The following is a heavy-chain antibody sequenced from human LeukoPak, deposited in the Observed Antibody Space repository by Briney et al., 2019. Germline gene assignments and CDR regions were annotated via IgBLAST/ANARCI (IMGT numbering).Heavy chain of an antibody. CDR3: AKDGNWARFED. V-gene: IGHV3-21*04. CDR2: ISSGSSAI. CDR1: GFTFTTYS. J-gene: IGHJ4*02. D-gene: IGHD7-27*01. Sequence: GGSLRLSCEASGFTFTTYSMTWVRQAPGKGLEWVSIISSGSSAIFSADALKGRFTISRDNSKNMVWLQINSPTAEDTATYYCAKDGNWARFEDWGQGTLVTVSS.